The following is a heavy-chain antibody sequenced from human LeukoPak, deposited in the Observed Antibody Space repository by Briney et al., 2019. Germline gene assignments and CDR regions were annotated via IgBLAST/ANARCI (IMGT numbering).Heavy chain of an antibody. CDR1: GFPFAPFW. J-gene: IGHJ4*02. CDR3: ARGIDEWLYLNY. V-gene: IGHV3-7*04. CDR2: MNRDGSEV. D-gene: IGHD3-3*01. Sequence: PGGSLRHSRAASGFPFAPFWLTWVRQAPGKGPEFVATMNRDGSEVAYGNSVRGRFTISRDNAKNSLYLQMYSLRAEDTAVYYCARGIDEWLYLNYWGKGALVTVSS.